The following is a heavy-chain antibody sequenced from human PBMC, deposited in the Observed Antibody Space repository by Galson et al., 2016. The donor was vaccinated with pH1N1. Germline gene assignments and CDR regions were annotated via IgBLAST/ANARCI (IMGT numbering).Heavy chain of an antibody. CDR1: GFSFRTYE. CDR2: IIGSGSIT. J-gene: IGHJ4*02. Sequence: SLRLSCAASGFSFRTYEMHWVRQAPGKGLEWVSYIIGSGSITNYADSVGGRFTISRDNAKNSLFLQMDSLRAEDTAIYYCVRETRDDYNYGNFDYWGQGTLVTVSS. CDR3: VRETRDDYNYGNFDY. V-gene: IGHV3-48*03. D-gene: IGHD5-24*01.